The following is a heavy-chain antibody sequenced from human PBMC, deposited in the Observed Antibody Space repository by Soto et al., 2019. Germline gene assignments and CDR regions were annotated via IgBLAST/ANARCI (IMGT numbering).Heavy chain of an antibody. CDR3: ARDPPREGGGYDWVGY. D-gene: IGHD5-12*01. J-gene: IGHJ4*02. CDR2: ISSSSSYI. V-gene: IGHV3-21*01. Sequence: EVQLVESGGGLVKPGGSLRLSCAASGFTFSSYSMNWVRQAPGKGLEWVSSISSSSSYIYYADSVKGRFTISRDNAKNSLYLQMNSLRAEDTAVYYCARDPPREGGGYDWVGYWGQGTLVTVSS. CDR1: GFTFSSYS.